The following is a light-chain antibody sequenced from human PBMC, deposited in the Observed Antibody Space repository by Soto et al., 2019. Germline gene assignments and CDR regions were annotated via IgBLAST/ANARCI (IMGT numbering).Light chain of an antibody. CDR2: DVA. J-gene: IGLJ1*01. V-gene: IGLV2-14*01. CDR1: SSDVGGYNY. CDR3: TSYTTSSTYV. Sequence: QSALTQPASVSGSPGQSIAISCTGTSSDVGGYNYVSWYQQHPGKAPKLMLYDVAIRPSGVSDRFSGSKSGNTPSLTISGLQAEEEADYYCTSYTTSSTYVFGTGTKLT.